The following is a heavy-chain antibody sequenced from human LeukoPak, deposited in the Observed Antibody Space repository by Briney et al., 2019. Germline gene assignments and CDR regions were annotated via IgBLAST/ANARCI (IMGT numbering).Heavy chain of an antibody. V-gene: IGHV3-21*01. CDR3: ARDSDSSGYYNWFDP. CDR1: GFTFSSYS. D-gene: IGHD3-22*01. J-gene: IGHJ5*02. CDR2: ISSSSSYI. Sequence: GGSLRLSCAASGFTFSSYSMNWVRQAPGKGLEWVSSISSSSSYIYYADSVKGRFTISRDNAKNSLYLQMNSLRAEDTAVYYCARDSDSSGYYNWFDPWGQGTLVTVPS.